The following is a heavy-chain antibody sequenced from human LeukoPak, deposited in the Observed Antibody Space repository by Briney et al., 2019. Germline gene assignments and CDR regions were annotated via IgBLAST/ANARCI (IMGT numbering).Heavy chain of an antibody. D-gene: IGHD2-21*02. Sequence: SETLSLTCTVSGGSISRYYWSWIRQPPGKGLEWIGYIYTSGSTNYNPSLKSRVTISVDTSKNQFSLKLSSVTAADTAVYYCARHWSCGGDCHHYYYYMDVWGKGTTVTVSS. J-gene: IGHJ6*03. CDR3: ARHWSCGGDCHHYYYYMDV. CDR1: GGSISRYY. V-gene: IGHV4-4*09. CDR2: IYTSGST.